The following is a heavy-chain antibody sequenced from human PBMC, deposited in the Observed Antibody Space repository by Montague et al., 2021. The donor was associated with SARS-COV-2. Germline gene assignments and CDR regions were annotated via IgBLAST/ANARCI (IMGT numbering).Heavy chain of an antibody. D-gene: IGHD3-22*01. Sequence: SLRLSCAASGFGFNNYWMAWVRQTPGKGLEWVANIRKDATKISYVDSVKGRFTISRDNAKNSLYLEMNSLRAEDTAVYYCARDQNYDSSGQYYDVFDLWGQGQWSPSLQ. J-gene: IGHJ3*01. CDR2: IRKDATKI. CDR1: GFGFNNYW. CDR3: ARDQNYDSSGQYYDVFDL. V-gene: IGHV3-7*01.